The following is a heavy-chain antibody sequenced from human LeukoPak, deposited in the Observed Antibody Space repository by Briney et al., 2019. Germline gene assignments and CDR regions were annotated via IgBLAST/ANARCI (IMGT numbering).Heavy chain of an antibody. J-gene: IGHJ5*02. CDR3: ARFSIHYYDSSGYYNWFDP. V-gene: IGHV4-59*01. Sequence: PSETLSLTCTVSGGSISSYYRSWIRQPPGKGLEWIGYIYYSGSTNYNPSLRSRVTISVDTSKNQFSLKLSSVTAADTAVYYCARFSIHYYDSSGYYNWFDPWGQGTLVTVSS. CDR2: IYYSGST. CDR1: GGSISSYY. D-gene: IGHD3-22*01.